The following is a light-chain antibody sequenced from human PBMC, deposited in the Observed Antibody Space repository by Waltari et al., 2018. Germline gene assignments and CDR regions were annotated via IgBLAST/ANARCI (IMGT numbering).Light chain of an antibody. CDR3: QQSYSTLLP. Sequence: IQMTQPPSSLSASVRDRVTITCRANQSISSYLNLYQQKPREAPKLLIYAASSLQSGVASMFSGSGSGTDFTLTISSLQPEDFATYYCQQSYSTLLPFGGGTKVEMK. CDR1: QSISSY. J-gene: IGKJ4*02. V-gene: IGKV1-39*01. CDR2: AAS.